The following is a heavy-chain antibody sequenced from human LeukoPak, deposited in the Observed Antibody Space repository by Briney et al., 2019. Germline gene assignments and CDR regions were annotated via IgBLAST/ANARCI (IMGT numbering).Heavy chain of an antibody. CDR2: VFYSGRT. Sequence: GSLRLSCTGSGFTFSTYTMNWIRQPPGKGLEWIGTVFYSGRTYYNSSLQSRVTISVDTSKNQFSLRLSSVTPADTAIYYCARLSNDYGDYEGHYWGQGTLVTVS. J-gene: IGHJ4*02. CDR1: GFTFSTYT. V-gene: IGHV4-59*04. D-gene: IGHD4-17*01. CDR3: ARLSNDYGDYEGHY.